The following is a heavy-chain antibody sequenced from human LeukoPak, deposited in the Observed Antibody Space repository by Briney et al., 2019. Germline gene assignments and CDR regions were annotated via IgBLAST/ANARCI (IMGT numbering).Heavy chain of an antibody. J-gene: IGHJ4*02. CDR1: GFTFSSYE. D-gene: IGHD6-19*01. V-gene: IGHV3-48*03. CDR3: AKFRYSSGPGHFDY. CDR2: ISSSGSTI. Sequence: GGSLRLSCAASGFTFSSYEMNWVRQAPGKGLEWVSYISSSGSTIYYADSVKGRFTISRDNAKNSLYLQMNSLRAEDTALYYCAKFRYSSGPGHFDYWGQGTLVTVSS.